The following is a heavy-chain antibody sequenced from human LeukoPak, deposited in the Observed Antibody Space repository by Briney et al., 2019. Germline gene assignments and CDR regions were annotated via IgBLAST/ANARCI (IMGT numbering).Heavy chain of an antibody. D-gene: IGHD6-19*01. J-gene: IGHJ4*02. V-gene: IGHV3-64*01. CDR1: GFTFSTYT. CDR3: ASAAGPFDN. Sequence: GGSLRLSCAASGFTFSTYTMHWVRQAPGKGLEYVSAITSNGGSTYHANSVKGRFTISGDNSKNTLYLQMGSLRAEDTAVYYCASAAGPFDNWGQGTLVTVSS. CDR2: ITSNGGST.